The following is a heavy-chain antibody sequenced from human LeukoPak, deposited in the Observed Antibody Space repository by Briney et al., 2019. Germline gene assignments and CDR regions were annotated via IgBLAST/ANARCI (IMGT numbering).Heavy chain of an antibody. V-gene: IGHV1-69*13. CDR1: GGTFSSYA. D-gene: IGHD2-15*01. Sequence: GASVKPSCKASGGTFSSYAISWVRQAPGQGLEWMGGIIPIFGTANYAQKFQGRVTITADESTSTAYMELSSLRSEDTAVYYCARGPIRWFRFDYWGQGTLVTVSS. CDR2: IIPIFGTA. J-gene: IGHJ4*02. CDR3: ARGPIRWFRFDY.